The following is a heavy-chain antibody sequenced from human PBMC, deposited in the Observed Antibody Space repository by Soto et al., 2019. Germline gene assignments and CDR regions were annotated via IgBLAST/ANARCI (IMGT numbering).Heavy chain of an antibody. CDR2: IRGDDGQT. Sequence: GGSLRLSCGASGFTFTSYGIGWVRQAPGKGLQWVSTIRGDDGQTHYSDSVTGRFSISRDNSKNTVYLQMDSLRAEATAMYFCARDVGLDADDFFAYWGQGTQVTVSS. D-gene: IGHD2-15*01. CDR3: ARDVGLDADDFFAY. J-gene: IGHJ4*02. V-gene: IGHV3-23*01. CDR1: GFTFTSYG.